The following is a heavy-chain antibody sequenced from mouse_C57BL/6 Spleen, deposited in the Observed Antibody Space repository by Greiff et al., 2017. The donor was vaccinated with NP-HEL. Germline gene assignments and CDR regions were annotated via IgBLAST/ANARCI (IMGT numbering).Heavy chain of an antibody. V-gene: IGHV1-50*01. Sequence: QVQLQQPGAELVKPGASVKLSCKASGYTFTSYWMQWVKQRPGQGLEWIGEIDPSDSYTNYNQKFKGKATLTVDTSSSTAYMQLSSLTSEDSAVYYCAGGGLRAWFAYWGKGTLVTVSA. D-gene: IGHD2-4*01. CDR3: AGGGLRAWFAY. CDR2: IDPSDSYT. CDR1: GYTFTSYW. J-gene: IGHJ3*01.